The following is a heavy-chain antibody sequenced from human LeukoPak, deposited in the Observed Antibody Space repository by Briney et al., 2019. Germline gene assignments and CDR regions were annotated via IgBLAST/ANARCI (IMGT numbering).Heavy chain of an antibody. Sequence: GGSLRLSCAATGFTFSDYEMSWVRQAPGKGLEWVAYISSSGGPTYYAESVRGRFTISRDNAKNSLYLQMNSLIAEDTAVYYCVKDGRFSEEFDPWGQGTLVIVSS. J-gene: IGHJ5*02. CDR3: VKDGRFSEEFDP. D-gene: IGHD5-24*01. V-gene: IGHV3-48*03. CDR2: ISSSGGPT. CDR1: GFTFSDYE.